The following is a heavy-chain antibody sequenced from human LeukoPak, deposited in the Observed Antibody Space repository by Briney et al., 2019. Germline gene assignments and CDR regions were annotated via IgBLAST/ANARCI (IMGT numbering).Heavy chain of an antibody. V-gene: IGHV1-2*02. Sequence: ASVKVSCKASGYTFTGYYMHWVRQAPGQGLEWMGWINPNSGGTNYAQKFQGRVTMTRDTSISTAYMELSRLRSDDTAVYYCARVVGSGDSGPADYWGQGTLVTVSS. CDR1: GYTFTGYY. CDR2: INPNSGGT. CDR3: ARVVGSGDSGPADY. J-gene: IGHJ4*02. D-gene: IGHD2-15*01.